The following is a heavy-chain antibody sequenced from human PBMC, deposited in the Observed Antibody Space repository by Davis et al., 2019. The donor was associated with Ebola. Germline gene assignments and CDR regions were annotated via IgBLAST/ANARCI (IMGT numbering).Heavy chain of an antibody. CDR1: GFTFSIYA. V-gene: IGHV3-30*09. J-gene: IGHJ4*02. D-gene: IGHD3-9*01. CDR3: ARKGPYFDWLLCDF. CDR2: ISYDGSKK. Sequence: PGGSLRLSCAASGFTFSIYAMHWVRQAPGKGLEWVALISYDGSKKYYADSVKGRFAISRDNSKNTLYLQMNNLRAEDTAVYYCARKGPYFDWLLCDFWGQGTLVTVSS.